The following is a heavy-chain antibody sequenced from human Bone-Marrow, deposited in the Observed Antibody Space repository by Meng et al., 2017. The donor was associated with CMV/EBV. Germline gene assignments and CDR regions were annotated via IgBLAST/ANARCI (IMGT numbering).Heavy chain of an antibody. CDR3: ARDSALMRVGMDV. CDR2: ITPIFGTA. Sequence: SVKVSCKASGGTFSSYAISWVRQAPGQGLEWMGGITPIFGTANYAQKFQGRVTITTDESTSTAYMELSSLRSEDTAVYYCARDSALMRVGMDVWGQGTTVTVSS. V-gene: IGHV1-69*05. J-gene: IGHJ6*01. CDR1: GGTFSSYA.